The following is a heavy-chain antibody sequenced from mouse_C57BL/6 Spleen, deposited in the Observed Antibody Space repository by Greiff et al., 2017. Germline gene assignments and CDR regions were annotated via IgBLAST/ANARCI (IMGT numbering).Heavy chain of an antibody. J-gene: IGHJ2*01. CDR1: GYSITSGYY. Sequence: EVKLMESGPGLVKPSQSLSLTCSVTGYSITSGYYWNWIRQFPGNKLEWMGYISYDGSNNYNPSLKNRISITRDTSKNQFFLKLNSVTTEDTATYYCARSITTVEYYFDYWGQGTTLTVSS. V-gene: IGHV3-6*01. CDR3: ARSITTVEYYFDY. D-gene: IGHD1-1*01. CDR2: ISYDGSN.